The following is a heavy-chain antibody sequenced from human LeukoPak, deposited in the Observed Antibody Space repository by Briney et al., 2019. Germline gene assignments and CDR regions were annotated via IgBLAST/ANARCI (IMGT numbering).Heavy chain of an antibody. CDR3: ATDRAWFDP. CDR2: IKSKIGGATA. Sequence: GGSLRLSCAASGITFSTAWMSWFRQASGKGLEWVGRIKSKIGGATADYAAPVKDRFTISRDDSKNTLYLQMNSLKTEDTAVYYCATDRAWFDPWGQGTLVTVSS. CDR1: GITFSTAW. D-gene: IGHD3-10*01. V-gene: IGHV3-15*01. J-gene: IGHJ5*02.